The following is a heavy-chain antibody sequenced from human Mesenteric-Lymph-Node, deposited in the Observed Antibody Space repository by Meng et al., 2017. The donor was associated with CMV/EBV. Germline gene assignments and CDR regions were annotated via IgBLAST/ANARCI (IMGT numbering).Heavy chain of an antibody. J-gene: IGHJ4*02. CDR3: ARVDSGYENYFDY. Sequence: AGYGGSISSSKWWSWVRQPPGKGLEWIGEIYHSGSTNYNPSLKSRVTISVDKSKNQFSLKLSSVTAADTAVYYCARVDSGYENYFDYWGQGTLVTVSS. D-gene: IGHD5-12*01. V-gene: IGHV4-4*02. CDR2: IYHSGST. CDR1: GGSISSSKW.